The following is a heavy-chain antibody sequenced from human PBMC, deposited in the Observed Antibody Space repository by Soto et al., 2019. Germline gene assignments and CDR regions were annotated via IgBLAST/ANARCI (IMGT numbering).Heavy chain of an antibody. CDR3: ARDRDYYYGMDV. V-gene: IGHV1-69*13. CDR1: GGTFSSYA. CDR2: IIPIFGTA. J-gene: IGHJ6*02. D-gene: IGHD3-10*01. Sequence: GASVKVSFKASGGTFSSYAISWVRQAPGQGLEWMGGIIPIFGTANYAQKFQGRVTITADESTSTAYMELSSLRSEDTAVYYCARDRDYYYGMDVWGQGTTVTVSS.